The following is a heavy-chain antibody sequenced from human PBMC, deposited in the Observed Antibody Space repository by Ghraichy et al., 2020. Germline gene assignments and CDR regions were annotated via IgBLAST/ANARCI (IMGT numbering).Heavy chain of an antibody. Sequence: ASVNVSCKASGYTFTSYYMHWVRQAPGQGLEWMGIINPSGGSTSYAQKFQGRVTMTRDTSTSTVYMELSSLRSEDTAVYYCARGGIAVAGPPGIFFQHWGQGTLVTVSS. V-gene: IGHV1-46*01. CDR3: ARGGIAVAGPPGIFFQH. CDR2: INPSGGST. CDR1: GYTFTSYY. D-gene: IGHD6-19*01. J-gene: IGHJ1*01.